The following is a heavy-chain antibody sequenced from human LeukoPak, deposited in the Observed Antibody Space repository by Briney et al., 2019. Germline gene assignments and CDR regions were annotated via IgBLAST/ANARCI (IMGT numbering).Heavy chain of an antibody. Sequence: GGSLRLSCAASGFTLSSYSMNWVRQAPGKGLEWVSYISSSSSTIYYADSVKGRFTISRDNAKNSLYLQMNSLRGEDTAVYYCATHYDWTFDCWGQGTLVTVSS. D-gene: IGHD1-1*01. CDR2: ISSSSSTI. CDR3: ATHYDWTFDC. V-gene: IGHV3-48*01. J-gene: IGHJ4*02. CDR1: GFTLSSYS.